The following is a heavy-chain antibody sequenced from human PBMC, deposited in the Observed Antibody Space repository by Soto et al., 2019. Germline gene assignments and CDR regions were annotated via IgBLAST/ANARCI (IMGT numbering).Heavy chain of an antibody. Sequence: SETLSLTCAVYGGSFSGYYWSWIRQPPGKGLEWIGEINHSGSTNYNPSLKSRLTISVDTSKNQFSLKLTSVTAADTAIYYCARARQYYDCELDPWGQGTLVTVSS. CDR2: INHSGST. CDR3: ARARQYYDCELDP. J-gene: IGHJ5*02. V-gene: IGHV4-34*09. D-gene: IGHD3-16*01. CDR1: GGSFSGYY.